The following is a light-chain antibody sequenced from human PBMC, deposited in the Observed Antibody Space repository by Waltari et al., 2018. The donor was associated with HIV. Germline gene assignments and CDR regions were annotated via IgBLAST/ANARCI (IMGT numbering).Light chain of an antibody. CDR1: ESVRRTY. CDR2: GGS. V-gene: IGKV3-20*01. Sequence: EILLTQSPGTLSLSPGARAILSCRASESVRRTYLAWYQQTPGQAPRLLISGGSNRATGIPDRFRGSGSGTDFTLTISRLEPEDFAVYYCQQYGGSPIFTFGPGTKVEIK. J-gene: IGKJ3*01. CDR3: QQYGGSPIFT.